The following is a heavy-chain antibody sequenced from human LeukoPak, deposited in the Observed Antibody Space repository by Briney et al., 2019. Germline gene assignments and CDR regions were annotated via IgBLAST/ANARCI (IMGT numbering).Heavy chain of an antibody. CDR1: GGSISSYY. V-gene: IGHV4-59*08. CDR2: IYYSGST. J-gene: IGHJ4*02. Sequence: SETLSLTCTVSGGSISSYYWSWIRQPPGKGLEWIGYIYYSGSTNYNPSLKSRVTLSVDTSRNQFSLKLSSVPAADTPLYYCAWQADYGDYLIDYGGQEPLVTVSS. D-gene: IGHD4-17*01. CDR3: AWQADYGDYLIDY.